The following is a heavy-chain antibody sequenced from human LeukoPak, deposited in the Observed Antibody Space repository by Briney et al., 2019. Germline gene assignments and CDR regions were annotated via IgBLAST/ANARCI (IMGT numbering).Heavy chain of an antibody. J-gene: IGHJ4*02. CDR2: ISGSGGRI. D-gene: IGHD1-1*01. Sequence: GGSLRLSCAASGFTFNSYSMSWVRQAPGKGLEWVSSISGSGGRIDYADSVKGRFTISRDNSKNTLSLQMNSLTAEDTAVYYCAKNPRLEGWIYFDSWGQGILVTVPS. CDR3: AKNPRLEGWIYFDS. V-gene: IGHV3-23*01. CDR1: GFTFNSYS.